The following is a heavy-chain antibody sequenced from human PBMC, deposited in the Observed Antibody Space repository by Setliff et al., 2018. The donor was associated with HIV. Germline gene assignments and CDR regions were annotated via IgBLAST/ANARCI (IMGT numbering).Heavy chain of an antibody. Sequence: PSETLSLTCTVSGGSISSSSYYWGWIRQPPGKGLEWIGSIYYSGSTYYNPSLKSRVTISVDTSKNQFSLKLSSVTAADTAVYYCARDYCGGDCYFPYYYYGMDVWPRDHGHRLL. V-gene: IGHV4-39*07. CDR2: IYYSGST. CDR1: GGSISSSSYY. D-gene: IGHD2-21*02. CDR3: ARDYCGGDCYFPYYYYGMDV. J-gene: IGHJ6*02.